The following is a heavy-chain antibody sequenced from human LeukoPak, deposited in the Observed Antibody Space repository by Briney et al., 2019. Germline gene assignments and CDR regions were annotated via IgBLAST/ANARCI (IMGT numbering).Heavy chain of an antibody. CDR2: INGDGSIT. Sequence: AGGSLRLSCAASGFTFSKYWMHWVRQAPGKGLVWVSRINGDGSITTHADSVKGRFTISRDSAKNTVYLQMNSLRAEDTAVYYCARAWGSYDSFDVWDPGTMVTVSS. V-gene: IGHV3-74*01. D-gene: IGHD3-16*01. CDR1: GFTFSKYW. CDR3: ARAWGSYDSFDV. J-gene: IGHJ3*01.